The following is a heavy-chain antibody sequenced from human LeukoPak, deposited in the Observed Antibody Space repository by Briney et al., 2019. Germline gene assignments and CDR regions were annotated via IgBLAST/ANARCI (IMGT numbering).Heavy chain of an antibody. J-gene: IGHJ6*02. V-gene: IGHV3-48*01. D-gene: IGHD2-15*01. CDR3: ARVGDIVVGYAFDV. CDR1: GFTFSTDS. CDR2: ISGTSRTI. Sequence: PGGSLRLSCVASGFTFSTDSMTWVRQAPGKGLEWVSYISGTSRTIHYADLGKGRFTISRDNAKNSLYLQMNSLRAEDTAVYYCARVGDIVVGYAFDVWGQGTTVTVSS.